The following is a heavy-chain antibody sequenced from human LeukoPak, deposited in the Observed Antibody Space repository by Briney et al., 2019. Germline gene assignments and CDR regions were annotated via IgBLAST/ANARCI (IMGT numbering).Heavy chain of an antibody. CDR1: GFTFSSYA. D-gene: IGHD4-23*01. J-gene: IGHJ6*03. CDR3: ARGREDGGNSYYYYYYMDV. V-gene: IGHV3-30*04. Sequence: PGGSLRLSCAASGFTFSSYAMHWVRQAPGKGLEWVAVISYDGSNKYYADSVKGRFTISRDNSKNTLYLQMNSLRAEDTAVYYCARGREDGGNSYYYYYYMDVWGKGTTVTVSS. CDR2: ISYDGSNK.